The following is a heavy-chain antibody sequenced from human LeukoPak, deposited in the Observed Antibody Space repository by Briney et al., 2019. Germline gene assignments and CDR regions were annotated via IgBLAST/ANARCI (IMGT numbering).Heavy chain of an antibody. V-gene: IGHV4-34*01. CDR2: INHSGST. CDR1: GGSFSGYY. Sequence: SETLSLTCAVYGGSFSGYYRSWIRQPPGKGLEWIGEINHSGSTNYNPSLKSRVAISVDTSKNQFSLKLSSVTAADTAVYYCARVPYYYDSSGPHIDYWGQGTLVTVSS. J-gene: IGHJ4*02. D-gene: IGHD3-22*01. CDR3: ARVPYYYDSSGPHIDY.